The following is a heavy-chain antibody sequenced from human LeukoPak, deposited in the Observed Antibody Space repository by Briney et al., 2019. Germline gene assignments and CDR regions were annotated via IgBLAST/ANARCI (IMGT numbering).Heavy chain of an antibody. CDR2: ISSSGSTK. Sequence: PGGSLRLSCEASGFSFSSYEMNWVRQAPGKGMEWVSYISSSGSTKYYADSVKGRFTMSRDNAKNSLYLQMNSLRAEDTAVYYCARDVGFGGYSRGIFDYWGQGTLVTVSS. D-gene: IGHD3-10*01. CDR1: GFSFSSYE. CDR3: ARDVGFGGYSRGIFDY. J-gene: IGHJ4*02. V-gene: IGHV3-48*03.